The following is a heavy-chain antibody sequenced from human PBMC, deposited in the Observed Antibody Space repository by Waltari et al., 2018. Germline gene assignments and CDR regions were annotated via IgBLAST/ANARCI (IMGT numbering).Heavy chain of an antibody. D-gene: IGHD2-15*01. J-gene: IGHJ4*02. Sequence: STNYNPSLKSRVTISVDTSKNQFSLKLSSVTAADTAVYYCARSCSGGSCYSPFDYWGQGTLVTVSS. V-gene: IGHV4-59*01. CDR2: ST. CDR3: ARSCSGGSCYSPFDY.